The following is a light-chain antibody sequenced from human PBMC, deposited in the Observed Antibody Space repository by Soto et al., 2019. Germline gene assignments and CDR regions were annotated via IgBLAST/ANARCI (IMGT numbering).Light chain of an antibody. CDR2: DAS. Sequence: EIVLTQSPATLSLSPGERANLSCRASQSVSSYLAWYQQKPGQAPRLLIYDASNRATGIPARFSGSGSGTDFTLTISSLEPEDFAVYYCQQRSNWPPGTFGGGTKVDIK. CDR1: QSVSSY. CDR3: QQRSNWPPGT. V-gene: IGKV3-11*01. J-gene: IGKJ4*01.